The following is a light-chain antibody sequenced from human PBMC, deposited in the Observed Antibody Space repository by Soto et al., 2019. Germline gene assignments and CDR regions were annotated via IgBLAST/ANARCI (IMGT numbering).Light chain of an antibody. J-gene: IGKJ4*01. CDR3: QHADTFPHT. Sequence: DIQMTQSPSSVSASVGDRVIITCRASQAFGKLLAWYQQKRGKAPKLLIYGIPTLQGGGPSGISGSESATDFPLTSSSVQPEYAATYYYQHADTFPHTFGRGTEVEIK. CDR1: QAFGKL. V-gene: IGKV1-12*01. CDR2: GIP.